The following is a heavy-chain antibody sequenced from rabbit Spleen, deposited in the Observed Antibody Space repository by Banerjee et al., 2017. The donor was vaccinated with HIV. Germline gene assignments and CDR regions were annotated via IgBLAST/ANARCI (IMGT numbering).Heavy chain of an antibody. D-gene: IGHD1-1*01. Sequence: QEQLVESGGERVKPGASLTLTCTASGFSFSSSYYMCWVRQAPGKGLESIACIYGGDGHSTWYASWAKGRFTISSDNAQNTVDLQMNSLTPADTATYFCARDLVAVIGWNFNLWGPGPLVTVS. CDR2: IYGGDGHST. CDR3: ARDLVAVIGWNFNL. J-gene: IGHJ4*01. CDR1: GFSFSSSYY. V-gene: IGHV1S45*01.